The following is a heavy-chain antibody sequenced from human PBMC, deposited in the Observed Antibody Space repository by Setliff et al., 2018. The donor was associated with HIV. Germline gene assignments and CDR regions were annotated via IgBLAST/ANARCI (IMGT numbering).Heavy chain of an antibody. V-gene: IGHV4-61*01. CDR1: GGSVSSGSYY. J-gene: IGHJ4*02. CDR2: IYYSRST. CDR3: ARYSPRGYTLTGPY. Sequence: PSETLSLTCTVSGGSVSSGSYYWSWIRQPPGKGLEWIGYIYYSRSTKHNPSLKSRVTISLDTSKNQLSLKLTSVTAADTAVYYCARYSPRGYTLTGPYWGQGTLVTVSS. D-gene: IGHD6-25*01.